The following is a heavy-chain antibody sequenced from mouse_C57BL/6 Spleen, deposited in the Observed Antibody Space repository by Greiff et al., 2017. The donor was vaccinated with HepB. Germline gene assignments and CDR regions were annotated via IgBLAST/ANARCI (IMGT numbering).Heavy chain of an antibody. CDR1: GYAFTNYL. Sequence: VQLQQSGAELVRPGTSVKVSCKASGYAFTNYLIEWVKQRPGQGLEWIGVINPGSGGTNYNEKFKGKATLTADKSSSTAYMQLSSLTSEDSAVYVCAREEDDYSWYFDVWGTGTTVTVSS. D-gene: IGHD2-4*01. V-gene: IGHV1-54*01. CDR2: INPGSGGT. J-gene: IGHJ1*03. CDR3: AREEDDYSWYFDV.